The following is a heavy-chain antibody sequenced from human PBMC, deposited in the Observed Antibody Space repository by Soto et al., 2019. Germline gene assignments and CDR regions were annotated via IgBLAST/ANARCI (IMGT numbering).Heavy chain of an antibody. Sequence: TSETLSLTCTFSGGSISSYYWSLIRQPPGKGLEWIGSISYSGSTYYNPSLKSRVTMSVDTSKNQFSLKLSSVTAADTAVYYCARLHGYCISTSCYGYYGMDVWGQGTTVTVSS. CDR1: GGSISSYY. J-gene: IGHJ6*02. CDR2: ISYSGST. CDR3: ARLHGYCISTSCYGYYGMDV. D-gene: IGHD2-2*01. V-gene: IGHV4-39*01.